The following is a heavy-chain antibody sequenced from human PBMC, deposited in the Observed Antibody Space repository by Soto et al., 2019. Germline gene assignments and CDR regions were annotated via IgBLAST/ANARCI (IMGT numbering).Heavy chain of an antibody. CDR1: GGSISSINNHLRIHY. J-gene: IGHJ6*02. V-gene: IGHV4-61*01. D-gene: IGHD3-16*01. Sequence: QVQLQESGPGLVKPSETLSLTCTVSGGSISSINNHLRIHYCSWIRLSPGKGLEWIGYISNIGFTRYNPSLKSRVSISADTAKNQFSPKLTSVTAADAAVYYCTPPGCGGLHGLVDVWGQGTTVTVSS. CDR2: ISNIGFT. CDR3: TPPGCGGLHGLVDV.